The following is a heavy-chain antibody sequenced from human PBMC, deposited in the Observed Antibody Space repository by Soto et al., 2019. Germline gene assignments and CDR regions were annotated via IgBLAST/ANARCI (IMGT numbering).Heavy chain of an antibody. V-gene: IGHV1-18*04. CDR2: ISAYNGNT. Sequence: AASVKFSCRCSGYTFTSYGISWVRQGPGQGLEWMGWISAYNGNTNYAQKLQGRVTMTTDTSTSTAYMELRSLRSDDTAVYYCARSWGVYCSTIRCYSPWLDPWGQGTLVTVSS. J-gene: IGHJ5*02. CDR3: ARSWGVYCSTIRCYSPWLDP. D-gene: IGHD2-2*02. CDR1: GYTFTSYG.